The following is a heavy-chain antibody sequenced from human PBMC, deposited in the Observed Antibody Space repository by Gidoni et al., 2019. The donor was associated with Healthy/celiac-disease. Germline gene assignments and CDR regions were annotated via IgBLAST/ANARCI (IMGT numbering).Heavy chain of an antibody. Sequence: QVQLQESGPGLVKPSQTLSPTCTVSGGSTSRCSYDGSGIRQPAGKGLAWIGTIFPSGSTNYNPSLQSRVTISVATSKNQFSLKLSSVTAADTAVYYCARDLGRYYYGSCNYYYYYGMDVWGQGTTVTVSS. CDR3: ARDLGRYYYGSCNYYYYYGMDV. D-gene: IGHD3-10*01. V-gene: IGHV4-61*02. CDR1: GGSTSRCSYD. J-gene: IGHJ6*02. CDR2: IFPSGST.